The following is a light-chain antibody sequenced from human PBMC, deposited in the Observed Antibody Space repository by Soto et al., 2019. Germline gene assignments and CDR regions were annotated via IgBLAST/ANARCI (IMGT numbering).Light chain of an antibody. J-gene: IGKJ1*01. CDR3: QQYGSSYPWT. CDR2: AAS. CDR1: QSVSNNF. V-gene: IGKV3-20*01. Sequence: EIVLTQSPGTLSLSPGERATLSCRASQSVSNNFLAWYQEKPGQAPRLLIYAASSRATGIPDRFSGGGSGTDFTLTISRLEPEDFAVYYCQQYGSSYPWTFGQGTKVDIK.